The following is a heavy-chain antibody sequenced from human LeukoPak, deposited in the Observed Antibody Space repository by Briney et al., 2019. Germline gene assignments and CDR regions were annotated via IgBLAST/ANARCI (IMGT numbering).Heavy chain of an antibody. Sequence: GASVKVSCKASGYTFTSYDINWVRQATGQGLEWMGWMNPNSGNTGYAQKFQGRVTMTRNTSISTAYMELSSLRSEDTAVYYCARKPIVDTALNWFDPWGQGTLDTVSS. CDR2: MNPNSGNT. V-gene: IGHV1-8*01. J-gene: IGHJ5*02. D-gene: IGHD5-18*01. CDR3: ARKPIVDTALNWFDP. CDR1: GYTFTSYD.